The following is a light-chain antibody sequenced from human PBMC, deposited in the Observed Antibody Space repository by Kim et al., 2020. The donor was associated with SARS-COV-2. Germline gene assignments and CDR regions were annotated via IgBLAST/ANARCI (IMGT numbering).Light chain of an antibody. Sequence: VSGEKRATPCRRSKRSSSSNLAWYQQKPGQAPRLLIYGASSRATGIPDRFSGSGSGTEFTLTINRVESEDIAVYHCQQYSSWPGYTFGQGTKLEI. V-gene: IGKV3D-15*01. CDR2: GAS. J-gene: IGKJ2*01. CDR1: RSSSSN. CDR3: QQYSSWPGYT.